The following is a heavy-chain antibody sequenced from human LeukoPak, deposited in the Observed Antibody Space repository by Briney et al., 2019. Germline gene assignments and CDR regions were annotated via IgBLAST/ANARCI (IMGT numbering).Heavy chain of an antibody. D-gene: IGHD3-22*01. V-gene: IGHV4-30-2*01. CDR2: IYHSGST. Sequence: SETLSLTCAVSGGSISSGGYSWSWIRQPPGKGLEWIGYIYHSGSTYCNPSLKSRVTISVDRSKNQFSLKLSSVTAADTAVYYCARAYYYDSSGYYYVRRTPSYYFDYWGQGTLVTVSS. CDR1: GGSISSGGYS. CDR3: ARAYYYDSSGYYYVRRTPSYYFDY. J-gene: IGHJ4*02.